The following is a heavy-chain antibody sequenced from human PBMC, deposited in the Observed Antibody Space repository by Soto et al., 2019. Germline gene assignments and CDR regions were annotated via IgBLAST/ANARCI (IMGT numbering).Heavy chain of an antibody. V-gene: IGHV6-1*01. CDR3: ARDTSSSQGYYYYGMDV. D-gene: IGHD6-6*01. Sequence: SQTLSLTCAISGDSVSSNSAAWNWIRQSPSRGLEWLGRTYYRSKWYNDYAVSVKSRITINPDTSKNQFSLQLSSVTPEDTAVYYCARDTSSSQGYYYYGMDVWGQGTTVTVSS. CDR2: TYYRSKWYN. CDR1: GDSVSSNSAA. J-gene: IGHJ6*02.